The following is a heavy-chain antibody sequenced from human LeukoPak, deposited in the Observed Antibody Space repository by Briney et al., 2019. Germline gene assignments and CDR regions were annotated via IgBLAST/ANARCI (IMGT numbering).Heavy chain of an antibody. CDR3: ARDMRGDYGDYSSSDYYYGMDV. D-gene: IGHD4-17*01. CDR1: GFTFSSYG. Sequence: GRSLRLSCAASGFTFSSYGMHWVRQAPGKGLEWVAVISYDGSNKYYADSVKGRFTISRDNSKNTLYLQMNSLRAEDTAVYYCARDMRGDYGDYSSSDYYYGMDVWGQGTTVTVSS. J-gene: IGHJ6*02. V-gene: IGHV3-30*03. CDR2: ISYDGSNK.